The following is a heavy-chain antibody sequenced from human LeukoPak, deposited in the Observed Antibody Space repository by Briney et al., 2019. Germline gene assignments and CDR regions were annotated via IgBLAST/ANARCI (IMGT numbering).Heavy chain of an antibody. V-gene: IGHV3-74*01. CDR2: INSDGSST. Sequence: QPGGSLRLSCAASGFTFSSYWMHCVRQAPGKGLVWVSHINSDGSSTSYADSVKGRFTISRDNAKNTLYLQMNSLRAEDTAVYYCARDMTTVTSFDYWGQGTLVTVSS. D-gene: IGHD4-17*01. CDR3: ARDMTTVTSFDY. CDR1: GFTFSSYW. J-gene: IGHJ4*02.